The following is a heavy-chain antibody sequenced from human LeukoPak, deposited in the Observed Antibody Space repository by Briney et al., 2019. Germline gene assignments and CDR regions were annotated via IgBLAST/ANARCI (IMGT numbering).Heavy chain of an antibody. Sequence: SETLSLTCTVSGGSISSSSYYWGWIRQPPGKGLEWIGSVYYSGRSYYNPSLKSRLTISVDTSKNQFSLKLISVTAADTAVYYCARGSGSYFMTKLYFDYWGQGTLVTVSS. V-gene: IGHV4-39*07. CDR3: ARGSGSYFMTKLYFDY. D-gene: IGHD1-26*01. CDR1: GGSISSSSYY. CDR2: VYYSGRS. J-gene: IGHJ4*02.